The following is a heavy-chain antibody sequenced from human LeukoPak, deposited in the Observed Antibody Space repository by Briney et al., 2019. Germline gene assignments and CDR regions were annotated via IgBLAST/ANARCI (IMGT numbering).Heavy chain of an antibody. D-gene: IGHD2-2*01. Sequence: SQTLSLTCTVSGGSISSGDYYWSWIRQPPGKGLAWIGYIYYSGSTYYNPSLKSRVTISVDTSKNQFSLKLSSVTAADTAVYYCASSIVVVPAAMDYYYMDVWGKGTTVTVSS. CDR3: ASSIVVVPAAMDYYYMDV. V-gene: IGHV4-30-4*08. CDR2: IYYSGST. J-gene: IGHJ6*03. CDR1: GGSISSGDYY.